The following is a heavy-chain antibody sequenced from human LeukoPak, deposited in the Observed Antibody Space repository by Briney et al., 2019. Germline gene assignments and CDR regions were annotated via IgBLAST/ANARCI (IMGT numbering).Heavy chain of an antibody. CDR2: IYYSGST. V-gene: IGHV4-59*01. D-gene: IGHD6-13*01. CDR3: ARGSYSSSWYWFDP. Sequence: SETLSLTCTVSGGSISRDYWSWIRQPPGKGLEWIGYIYYSGSTNYNPSLKSRVTISVDTSKNQFSLKLSSVTAADTAVYYCARGSYSSSWYWFDPWGQGTLVTVSS. CDR1: GGSISRDY. J-gene: IGHJ5*02.